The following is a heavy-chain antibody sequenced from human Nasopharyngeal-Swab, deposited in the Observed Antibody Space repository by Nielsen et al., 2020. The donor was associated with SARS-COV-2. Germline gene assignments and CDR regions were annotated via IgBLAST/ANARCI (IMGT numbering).Heavy chain of an antibody. CDR3: ARDCSSTSCYLYYYYYYMDV. J-gene: IGHJ6*03. D-gene: IGHD2-2*01. V-gene: IGHV1-69*04. Sequence: SVKVSCQASGGTFSSYAISWERQYPEQGLGWVGRIIATLGIANYVQKFQGRVTITADKSTSTAYMELSSLRSEDTAVYYCARDCSSTSCYLYYYYYYMDVWGKGTTVTVSS. CDR2: IIATLGIA. CDR1: GGTFSSYA.